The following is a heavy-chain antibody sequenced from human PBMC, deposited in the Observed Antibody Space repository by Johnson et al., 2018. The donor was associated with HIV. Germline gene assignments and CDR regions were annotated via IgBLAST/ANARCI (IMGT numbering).Heavy chain of an antibody. CDR2: IYSGAST. J-gene: IGHJ3*02. CDR3: ARDRAPFYSSSSTPFDVFDI. Sequence: VQLVESGGGVARPGGSLRLSCAASGFTFHDYGMSWVRQAPGKGLEWVSGIYSGASTYYADSVKGRFTISRDNSKNTLYLHMNSLRAEDSAVYYCARDRAPFYSSSSTPFDVFDIWGQGTMVTVSS. D-gene: IGHD6-6*01. CDR1: GFTFHDYG. V-gene: IGHV3-66*02.